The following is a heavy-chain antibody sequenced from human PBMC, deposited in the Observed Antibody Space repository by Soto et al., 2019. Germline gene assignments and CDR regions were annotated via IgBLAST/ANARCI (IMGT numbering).Heavy chain of an antibody. D-gene: IGHD1-26*01. CDR3: ARDHSGSSNMDV. Sequence: SETLSLTCTVSGGSISSGGYYWSWIRQHPGKGLEWIGYIYYSGITYYNPSLKSRVTISVDTSKNQFSLKLNSVTAADTAVYYCARDHSGSSNMDVWGQGTTVTVS. V-gene: IGHV4-31*03. CDR1: GGSISSGGYY. CDR2: IYYSGIT. J-gene: IGHJ6*02.